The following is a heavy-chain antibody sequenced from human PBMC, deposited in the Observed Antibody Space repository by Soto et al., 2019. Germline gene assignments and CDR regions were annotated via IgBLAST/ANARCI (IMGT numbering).Heavy chain of an antibody. Sequence: GASVKVSCKASGYTFTDYYIYWLRQAPGHGLELMGWINPNSGATNYAHNFQGRVTMTRDTSIRAAYMELSRLSSDDTAVYYCAKDQGGYMVSGMDVWGQGTTVTVYS. CDR2: INPNSGAT. CDR3: AKDQGGYMVSGMDV. D-gene: IGHD2-2*02. J-gene: IGHJ6*02. V-gene: IGHV1-2*02. CDR1: GYTFTDYY.